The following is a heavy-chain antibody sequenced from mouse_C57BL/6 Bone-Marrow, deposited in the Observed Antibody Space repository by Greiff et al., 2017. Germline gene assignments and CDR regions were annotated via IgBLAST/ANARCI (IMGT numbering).Heavy chain of an antibody. Sequence: EADGGLVQPKGSLKLSCAASGFSFNTYAMNWVRQAPGKGLEWVARIRSKSNNYATYYADSVKDRFTISRDDSESMLYLQMNNLKTEDTAMYYCVRPLYDYDSFAYWGQGTLVTVSA. J-gene: IGHJ3*01. V-gene: IGHV10-1*01. CDR2: IRSKSNNYAT. CDR1: GFSFNTYA. D-gene: IGHD2-4*01. CDR3: VRPLYDYDSFAY.